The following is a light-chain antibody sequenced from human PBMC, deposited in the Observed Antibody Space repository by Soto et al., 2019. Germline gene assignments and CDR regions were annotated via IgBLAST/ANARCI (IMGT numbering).Light chain of an antibody. CDR3: SSYTSSSTYV. J-gene: IGLJ1*01. CDR2: DVS. CDR1: SSDVGGYNY. Sequence: VLTQPASVSGSPGQSITISCTGTSSDVGGYNYVSWYQQHPGKAPKLMIYDVSNRPSGVSNRFSGSKSGNTASLTISGLQAEDEADYYCSSYTSSSTYVFGTGTQLTVL. V-gene: IGLV2-14*01.